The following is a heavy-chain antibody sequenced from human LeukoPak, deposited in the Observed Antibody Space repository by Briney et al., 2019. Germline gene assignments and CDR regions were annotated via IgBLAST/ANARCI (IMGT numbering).Heavy chain of an antibody. CDR1: GGSFSGYY. Sequence: SETLSLTCAVYGGSFSGYYWSWIRQPPGEGLEWIGEINHSGSANYNPSLKSRVTISVDTSKNQFSLKLSSVTAADTAVYYCAGRKGGSFDPWGQGTLVTVSS. J-gene: IGHJ5*02. CDR2: INHSGSA. D-gene: IGHD5-12*01. CDR3: AGRKGGSFDP. V-gene: IGHV4-34*01.